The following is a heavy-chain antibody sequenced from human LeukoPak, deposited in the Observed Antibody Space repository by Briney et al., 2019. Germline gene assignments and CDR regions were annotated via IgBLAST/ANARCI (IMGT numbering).Heavy chain of an antibody. J-gene: IGHJ3*02. V-gene: IGHV3-30*18. CDR2: ISYYGIIK. CDR1: GFTFSSYG. CDR3: AKGALWFGELPEFHNAFDI. D-gene: IGHD3-10*01. Sequence: PRGPPRLSCAASGFTFSSYGIHRGRQAPGKGLGWVGGISYYGIIKYYADSVKGRFTIPRDNSKNTLYLQRNSLRAEDTAVYYCAKGALWFGELPEFHNAFDIWGEGTMVTVSS.